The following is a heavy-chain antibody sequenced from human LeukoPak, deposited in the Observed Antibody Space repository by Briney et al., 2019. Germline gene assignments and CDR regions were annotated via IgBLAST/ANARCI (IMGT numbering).Heavy chain of an antibody. CDR3: AKGYYFDILSGYSSLDS. D-gene: IGHD3-9*01. Sequence: QSGGSLRLSCAASGFAASGFTFSTFGMHWVRQAPGKGLEWVAFIRYDGSNKYYADSVKGRFTISRDDSKNTLYLQMNSLRAEDTAAYYCAKGYYFDILSGYSSLDSWGQGTLVTVSS. J-gene: IGHJ4*02. CDR1: GFTFSTFG. CDR2: IRYDGSNK. V-gene: IGHV3-30*02.